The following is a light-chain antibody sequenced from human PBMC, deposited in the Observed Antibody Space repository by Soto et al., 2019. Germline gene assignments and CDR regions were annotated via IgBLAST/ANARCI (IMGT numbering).Light chain of an antibody. J-gene: IGLJ1*01. V-gene: IGLV2-14*01. CDR3: SSYTSSSTYV. CDR1: SSDVGGYNY. Sequence: QSVLTQPASVSGSPGQSITISCTGTSSDVGGYNYVSWYQQHPGKAPKLMTYDVSNRPSGVSNRFSGSKSGNTASLTISGLQAEDEADYYRSSYTSSSTYVFGTGTKVTVL. CDR2: DVS.